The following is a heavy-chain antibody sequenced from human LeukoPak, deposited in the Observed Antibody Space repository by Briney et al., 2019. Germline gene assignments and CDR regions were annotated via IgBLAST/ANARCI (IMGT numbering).Heavy chain of an antibody. V-gene: IGHV3-43*02. CDR1: GFTFDGYA. CDR3: ARTLGYNWNYGFGY. D-gene: IGHD1-7*01. J-gene: IGHJ4*02. CDR2: ISGDGGST. Sequence: GGSLRLSCAASGFTFDGYAMHWVRQAPGKGLEWVSLISGDGGSTYCADSVKGRSTISRDNSKNSLYLQMNSLRTEDTALYYCARTLGYNWNYGFGYWGQGTLVTVSS.